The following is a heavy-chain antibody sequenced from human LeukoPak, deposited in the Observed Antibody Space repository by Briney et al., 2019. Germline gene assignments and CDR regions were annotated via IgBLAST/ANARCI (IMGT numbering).Heavy chain of an antibody. CDR3: AVAATAY. D-gene: IGHD2-15*01. CDR2: ISGYNGNT. J-gene: IGHJ4*02. CDR1: SYSFTSHG. Sequence: VASVKVSCKTSSYSFTSHGISWVRQAPGQGLEWMGWISGYNGNTNYAQKLQGRVTMTTDTSTSTAYMELRSLRSDDTAVYYCAVAATAYWGQGTLVTVSS. V-gene: IGHV1-18*01.